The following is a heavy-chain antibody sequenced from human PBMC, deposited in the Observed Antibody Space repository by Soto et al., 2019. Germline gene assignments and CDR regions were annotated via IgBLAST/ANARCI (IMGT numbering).Heavy chain of an antibody. CDR2: IYSGGST. CDR3: ARGQSDYYYYYMDV. V-gene: IGHV3-53*01. CDR1: GFTVSSNY. J-gene: IGHJ6*03. Sequence: GGSLRLSCAASGFTVSSNYMSWVRQAPGKGLEWVSVIYSGGSTYYADSVKGRFTISRDNSKNTLYLQMNSLRAEDTAVYYCARGQSDYYYYYMDVWGKGTTVTVSS.